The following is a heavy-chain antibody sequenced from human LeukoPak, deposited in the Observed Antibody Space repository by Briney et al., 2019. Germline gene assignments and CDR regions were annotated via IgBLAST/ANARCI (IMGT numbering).Heavy chain of an antibody. J-gene: IGHJ5*02. CDR1: GFTLSDCY. V-gene: IGHV3-11*04. Sequence: GGSLRLSCAASGFTLSDCYMSWIRQAPGKGLEWVSYISSSGSTIYYADSVKGRFTISRDNAKNSLYLQMNSLRAEDTAVYYCASGGVVVAATGWFDPWGQGTLVTVSS. CDR2: ISSSGSTI. CDR3: ASGGVVVAATGWFDP. D-gene: IGHD2-15*01.